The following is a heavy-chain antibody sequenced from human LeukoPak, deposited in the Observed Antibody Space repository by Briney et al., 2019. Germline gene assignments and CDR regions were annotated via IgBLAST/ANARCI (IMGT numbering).Heavy chain of an antibody. D-gene: IGHD3-9*01. CDR2: INLSGGST. Sequence: ASVKVSCKASGYTFTSYFMHWVRQAPGQGLEWMGIINLSGGSTNYAQKFQGRVTMTRDTSTTTVYMELSSLRSEDTAVYYCARGGYDLLTGYSRFDPWGQGTLVTVSS. CDR1: GYTFTSYF. V-gene: IGHV1-46*01. J-gene: IGHJ5*02. CDR3: ARGGYDLLTGYSRFDP.